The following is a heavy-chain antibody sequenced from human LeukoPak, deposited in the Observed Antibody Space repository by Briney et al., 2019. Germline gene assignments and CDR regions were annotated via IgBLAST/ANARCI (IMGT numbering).Heavy chain of an antibody. CDR1: GSTFSTYA. J-gene: IGHJ4*02. Sequence: PGGSLRLSCAASGSTFSTYALHWVRQVPGKGLEYVSAISSIGGTTYYANSVKGRFTISRDNSKNTLYLQMGSLKPEDTAVYYCARVGDNTAFDYWGQGTLVTVSS. CDR2: ISSIGGTT. D-gene: IGHD2-21*01. CDR3: ARVGDNTAFDY. V-gene: IGHV3-64*01.